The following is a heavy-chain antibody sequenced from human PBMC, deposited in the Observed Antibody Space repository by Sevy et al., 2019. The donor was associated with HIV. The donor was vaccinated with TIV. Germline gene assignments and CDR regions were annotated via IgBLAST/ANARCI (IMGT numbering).Heavy chain of an antibody. Sequence: SETLSLTCTVSGGSISSYYWSWIRQPPGKGLEWIGYIYYSGSTNYNPSLKSRVTISVDTSKYQFSLKLSSVTAADTAVYYCARGLEQQLNNWFDPWGQGTLVTVSS. J-gene: IGHJ5*02. V-gene: IGHV4-59*01. D-gene: IGHD6-13*01. CDR1: GGSISSYY. CDR3: ARGLEQQLNNWFDP. CDR2: IYYSGST.